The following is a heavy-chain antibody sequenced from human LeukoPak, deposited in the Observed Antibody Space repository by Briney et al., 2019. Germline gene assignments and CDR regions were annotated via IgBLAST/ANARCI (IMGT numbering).Heavy chain of an antibody. J-gene: IGHJ4*02. CDR1: GGTFSSYA. Sequence: VASVKVSCKSSGGTFSSYAIIWVRQAPGQGLEWMGIINPSGGSTSYAQKFQGRVTMTRDTSTSTVYMELSSLRSEDTAVYYCARDSRSSWRRDPSYYFDYWGQGTLVTVSS. CDR2: INPSGGST. V-gene: IGHV1-46*01. CDR3: ARDSRSSWRRDPSYYFDY. D-gene: IGHD6-13*01.